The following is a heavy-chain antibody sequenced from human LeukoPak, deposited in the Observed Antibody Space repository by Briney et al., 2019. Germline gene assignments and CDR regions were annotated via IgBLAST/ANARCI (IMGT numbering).Heavy chain of an antibody. CDR3: ARAPHRFGVSRNWFDP. CDR2: MNPNSGNT. J-gene: IGHJ5*02. Sequence: GASVKVSCKASGYTFTSYDINWVRQATGQGLEWMGWMNPNSGNTGYAQKFQGRVTMTRNTSISTAYMELSSLRSEDTAVYYCARAPHRFGVSRNWFDPWGQGTLVTVSS. V-gene: IGHV1-8*01. D-gene: IGHD3-3*01. CDR1: GYTFTSYD.